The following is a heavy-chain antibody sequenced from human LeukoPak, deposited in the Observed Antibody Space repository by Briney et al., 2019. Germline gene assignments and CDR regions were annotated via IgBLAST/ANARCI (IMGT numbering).Heavy chain of an antibody. Sequence: GGSLRLSCAASGFTFSAYSMNWVGQAPGKGLEWIAFIDSSTRTIFYADSVKGRFTISRDNAKNSLFLQMNSLRAEDTAVYYCARVPPYCGGDCYCDYWGQGTLVTVSS. CDR1: GFTFSAYS. CDR3: ARVPPYCGGDCYCDY. D-gene: IGHD2-21*01. V-gene: IGHV3-48*04. CDR2: IDSSTRTI. J-gene: IGHJ4*02.